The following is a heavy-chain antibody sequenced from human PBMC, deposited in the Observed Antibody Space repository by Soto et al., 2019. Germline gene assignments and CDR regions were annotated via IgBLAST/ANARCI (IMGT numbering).Heavy chain of an antibody. V-gene: IGHV1-18*01. CDR2: ISAYNGNT. J-gene: IGHJ5*02. CDR3: GRVKGSGYHNWFDP. Sequence: QVQLVQSGAEVKKPGASVKVSCKASGYTFTSYGISWVRQAPGQGLEWMGWISAYNGNTNDAQKLQGRVTMTTETSTSTAYMELRSLRSDDTAGYYCGRVKGSGYHNWFDPWGQGTLVTVSS. D-gene: IGHD3-22*01. CDR1: GYTFTSYG.